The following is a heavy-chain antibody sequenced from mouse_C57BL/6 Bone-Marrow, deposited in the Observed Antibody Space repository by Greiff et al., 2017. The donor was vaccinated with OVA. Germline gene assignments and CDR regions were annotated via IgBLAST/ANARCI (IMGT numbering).Heavy chain of an antibody. D-gene: IGHD2-1*01. Sequence: VQLQQPGAELVKPGASVKMSCKASGYTFTSYWITWVKQRPGQGLEWIGDIYPGSGSTNYNEKFKSKATLTVDTSSSTAYMQLSSLTSEDSAVYYCATAIYDGNYNGLAYWGQGTLVTVSA. CDR1: GYTFTSYW. CDR2: IYPGSGST. J-gene: IGHJ3*01. V-gene: IGHV1-55*01. CDR3: ATAIYDGNYNGLAY.